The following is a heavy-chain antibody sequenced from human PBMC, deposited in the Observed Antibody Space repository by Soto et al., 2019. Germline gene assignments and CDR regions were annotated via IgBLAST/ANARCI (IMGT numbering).Heavy chain of an antibody. V-gene: IGHV6-1*01. J-gene: IGHJ5*02. CDR1: GDSVSSNTAS. CDR2: TYFRSKWYN. D-gene: IGHD5-12*01. CDR3: AKGDNPGPKTGYAFDP. Sequence: SQTLSLTCAISGDSVSSNTASWNWIRQSPSRGLEWLGRTYFRSKWYNDYAVSVKSRIIINPDTSNNQFSLQLNSVTPEDTAVYFCAKGDNPGPKTGYAFDPWGQGIMVTVSS.